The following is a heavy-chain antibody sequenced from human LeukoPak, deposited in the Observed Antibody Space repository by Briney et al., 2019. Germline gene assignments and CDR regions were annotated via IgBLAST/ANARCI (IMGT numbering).Heavy chain of an antibody. J-gene: IGHJ3*02. CDR2: ISGSGGST. V-gene: IGHV3-23*01. Sequence: PGGSLRLSCAASGFTFSSYAMSWVRQAPGKGLEWVSAISGSGGSTYYADSVKGRFTISRDNSKNTLYLQMNSLRAEDTAVYYCARGYCGGDCYASAFDIWGQGTMVTVSS. CDR1: GFTFSSYA. CDR3: ARGYCGGDCYASAFDI. D-gene: IGHD2-21*01.